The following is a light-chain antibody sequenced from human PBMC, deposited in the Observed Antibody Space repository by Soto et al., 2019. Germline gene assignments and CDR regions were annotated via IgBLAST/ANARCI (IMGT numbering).Light chain of an antibody. Sequence: EIVLTQSPGTLSLSPGERATLSCRASQSVSSSYLAWYQQKPGQAPRLLIYGASSRATGIPNRFSGSGSGTDFTLTISRLEPEYFAVYYCQQYGSSPGTFGQGTKVDI. J-gene: IGKJ1*01. CDR3: QQYGSSPGT. CDR2: GAS. V-gene: IGKV3-20*01. CDR1: QSVSSSY.